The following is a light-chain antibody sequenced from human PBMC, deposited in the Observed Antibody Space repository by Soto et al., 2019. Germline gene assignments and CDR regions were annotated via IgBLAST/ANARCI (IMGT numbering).Light chain of an antibody. CDR2: YDS. CDR1: NIGSKS. CDR3: QVWDSSSDHPGV. V-gene: IGLV3-21*04. Sequence: SYELTQPPSVSVAPGKTARITCGGNNIGSKSVHWYQQKPGQAPVLVIYYDSARPSGIPERFSGSNSGNTATLTISRVEAGDEADYYCQVWDSSSDHPGVFGGGTKVTVL. J-gene: IGLJ2*01.